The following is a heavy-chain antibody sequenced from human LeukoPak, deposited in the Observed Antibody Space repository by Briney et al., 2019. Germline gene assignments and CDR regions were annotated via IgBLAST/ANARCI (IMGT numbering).Heavy chain of an antibody. D-gene: IGHD3-3*02. CDR2: ISGSGGRGGNT. CDR1: GFTFSSYA. CDR3: AKAGSIRFDY. V-gene: IGHV3-23*01. J-gene: IGHJ4*02. Sequence: GGSLRLSCAASGFTFSSYAMSWVRQAPGKGLEWVSGISGSGGRGGNTYYADSMKGRFTISRDNSKNTLYLQMNSLRADDTAVYYCAKAGSIRFDYWGQGTLVTVSS.